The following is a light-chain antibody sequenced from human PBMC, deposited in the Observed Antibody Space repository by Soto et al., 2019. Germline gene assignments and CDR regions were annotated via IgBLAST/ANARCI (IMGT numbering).Light chain of an antibody. J-gene: IGLJ2*01. CDR1: SSDVGGYNY. CDR3: CSYAGSSTFVV. CDR2: DVT. V-gene: IGLV2-11*01. Sequence: QSVLTQPRSVSGSPGQSVTISCTGTSSDVGGYNYVSWYQQHPGKAPKLMIYDVTKRPSGVPDRFSGSKSGNTASLGLQAEDEADYFCCSYAGSSTFVVFGGGTKVNVL.